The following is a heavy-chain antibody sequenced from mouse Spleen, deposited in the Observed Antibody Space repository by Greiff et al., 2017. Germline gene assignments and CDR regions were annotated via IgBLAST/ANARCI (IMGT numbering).Heavy chain of an antibody. V-gene: IGHV5-17*01. J-gene: IGHJ4*01. CDR1: GFTFSDYG. CDR2: ISSGSSTI. CDR3: ARDRYSNYYAMDY. D-gene: IGHD2-5*01. Sequence: EVMLVESGGGLVKPGGSLKLSCAASGFTFSDYGMHWVRQAPEKGLEWVAYISSGSSTIYYADTVKGRFTISRDNAKNTLFLQMTSLRSEDTAMYYCARDRYSNYYAMDYWGQGTSVTVSS.